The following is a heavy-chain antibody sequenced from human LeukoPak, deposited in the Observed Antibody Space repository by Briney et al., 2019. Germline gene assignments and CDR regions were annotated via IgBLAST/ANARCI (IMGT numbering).Heavy chain of an antibody. CDR1: GGSISSYY. J-gene: IGHJ4*02. CDR2: IYTSGST. V-gene: IGHV4-4*07. D-gene: IGHD3-22*01. Sequence: SETLSLTCTVSGGSISSYYWSWIRQPAGKGLEWIGRIYTSGSTNYNPSLKSRVTMSVDTSKNQFSLTLSSVTAADTAVYYCARDLYYYDSSGYAIDYWGQGTLVTVSS. CDR3: ARDLYYYDSSGYAIDY.